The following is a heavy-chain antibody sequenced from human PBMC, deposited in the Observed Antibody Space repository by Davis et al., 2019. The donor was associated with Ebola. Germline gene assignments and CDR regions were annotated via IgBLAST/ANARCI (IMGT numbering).Heavy chain of an antibody. V-gene: IGHV3-23*01. CDR2: LGTSADT. CDR1: GFIFRSYV. CDR3: AKDTSNIWFDV. Sequence: GESLKTSCAASGFIFRSYVMSWVRQAPGKGLEWVSTLGTSADTYYADSVKGRFTISRDNSKNTLYLQMNGLRVEDTAIYYCAKDTSNIWFDVWGQGTMVTVSS. D-gene: IGHD1-26*01. J-gene: IGHJ3*01.